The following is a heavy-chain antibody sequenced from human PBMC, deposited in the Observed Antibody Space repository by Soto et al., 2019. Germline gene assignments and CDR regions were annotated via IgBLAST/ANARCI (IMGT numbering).Heavy chain of an antibody. J-gene: IGHJ6*03. CDR1: GGSISSYY. CDR2: IYYSGST. Sequence: PSETLSLTCTVSGGSISSYYWSWIRQPPGKGLEWIGYIYYSGSTNYNPSLKSRVTISVDTSKNQFSLKLSSVTAADTAVYYCARVLPSSGWYSYYSYYMDVWGKGTTLTLSS. D-gene: IGHD6-19*01. CDR3: ARVLPSSGWYSYYSYYMDV. V-gene: IGHV4-59*01.